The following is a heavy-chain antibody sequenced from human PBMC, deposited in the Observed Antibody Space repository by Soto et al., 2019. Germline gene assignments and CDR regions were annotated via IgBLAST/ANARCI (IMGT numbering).Heavy chain of an antibody. D-gene: IGHD1-26*01. CDR2: TYYRSKWYY. V-gene: IGHV6-1*01. J-gene: IGHJ4*01. CDR1: GDSVSSNSAG. CDR3: ARGEQYSGRIFDY. Sequence: SQTLSLTCAITGDSVSSNSAGWSWVRQSPSRGLEWLGRTYYRSKWYYEYAVSVRGRMTINRDTSKNQYSLQLNSVPPEDTAVDCCARGEQYSGRIFDYWGQGTLVTVSS.